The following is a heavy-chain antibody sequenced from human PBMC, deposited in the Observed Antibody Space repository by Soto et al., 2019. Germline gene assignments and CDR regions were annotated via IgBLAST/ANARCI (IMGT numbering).Heavy chain of an antibody. Sequence: LRLSCAASGFSVSSNYMSWVRQAPGKGLEWVSVIYSGGSTYYADSAKGRFTISRDNSKNTLYLQMNSLRAEDTAVYYCARTKVESGAVDAFDIWGQGTMVTVS. J-gene: IGHJ3*02. CDR3: ARTKVESGAVDAFDI. CDR1: GFSVSSNY. CDR2: IYSGGST. D-gene: IGHD3-3*01. V-gene: IGHV3-53*01.